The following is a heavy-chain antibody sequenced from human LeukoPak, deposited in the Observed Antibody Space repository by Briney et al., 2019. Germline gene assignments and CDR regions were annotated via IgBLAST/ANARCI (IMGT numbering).Heavy chain of an antibody. CDR2: INPSGGST. V-gene: IGHV1-46*01. CDR3: ARDILKGVVVAATRAGYYYYMDV. CDR1: GYTFTSYY. J-gene: IGHJ6*03. D-gene: IGHD2-15*01. Sequence: ASMKVSCKASGYTFTSYYMHWVRQAPGQGLEWMGIINPSGGSTSYAQKFQGRVTMTRDMSTSTVYMELSSLRSEDTAVYYCARDILKGVVVAATRAGYYYYMDVWGKGTTVTVSS.